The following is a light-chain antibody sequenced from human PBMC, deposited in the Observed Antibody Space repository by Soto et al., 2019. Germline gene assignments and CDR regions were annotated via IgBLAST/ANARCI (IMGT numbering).Light chain of an antibody. CDR2: AAS. Sequence: DIQMTQYPSFVSASVGDRVTITCRASHGFSSWLAWYQHKPCRAPKLRIHAASSLESGVPSRFSGSGSGTHFTLPISILQPEHFAPYYSQPTTGSPLTFGGGNNVEI. CDR3: QPTTGSPLT. J-gene: IGKJ4*01. V-gene: IGKV1-12*01. CDR1: HGFSSW.